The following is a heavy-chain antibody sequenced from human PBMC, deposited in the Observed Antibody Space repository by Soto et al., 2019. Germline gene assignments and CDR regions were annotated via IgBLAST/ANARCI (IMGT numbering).Heavy chain of an antibody. CDR1: GGTFSSYA. D-gene: IGHD3-9*01. Sequence: SVKVSCKASGGTFSSYAISWVLQSPLQGLEWMGGIIPIFGTANYAQKFQGRVTITADESTSTAYMELSSLRSEDTAVYYCARSDILTGYYVYYYGMDVWGQGTTVTVSS. J-gene: IGHJ6*02. CDR2: IIPIFGTA. CDR3: ARSDILTGYYVYYYGMDV. V-gene: IGHV1-69*13.